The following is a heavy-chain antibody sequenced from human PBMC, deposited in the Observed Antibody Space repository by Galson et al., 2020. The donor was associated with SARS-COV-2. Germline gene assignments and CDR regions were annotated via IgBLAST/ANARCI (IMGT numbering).Heavy chain of an antibody. Sequence: HGESLKISCQGSGYSFSSYWIAWVRQVPGKGLEWMGIIRPGDSDTRYSPSLEGQVTISADKSRSVVYLQWSSLKASDSAMYYCARLRGIAGSHFYSPNQPNDYWGPGTLVTVSS. J-gene: IGHJ4*02. CDR2: IRPGDSDT. V-gene: IGHV5-51*01. D-gene: IGHD6-13*01. CDR3: ARLRGIAGSHFYSPNQPNDY. CDR1: GYSFSSYW.